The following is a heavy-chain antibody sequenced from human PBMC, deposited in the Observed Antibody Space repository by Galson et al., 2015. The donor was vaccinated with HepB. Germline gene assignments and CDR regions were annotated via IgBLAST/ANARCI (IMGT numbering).Heavy chain of an antibody. V-gene: IGHV3-15*01. D-gene: IGHD3-16*02. J-gene: IGHJ4*02. CDR2: IKSKVDGGTT. CDR3: TTDFFIYGELSYPLDY. Sequence: SLRLSCAASGFIFNNAWMSWVRQAPGKGLEWVGRIKSKVDGGTTNYAAPVKGRFTISRDDSKNTLYLQMNSLKTEDTALYYCTTDFFIYGELSYPLDYWGQGTLVTVSS. CDR1: GFIFNNAW.